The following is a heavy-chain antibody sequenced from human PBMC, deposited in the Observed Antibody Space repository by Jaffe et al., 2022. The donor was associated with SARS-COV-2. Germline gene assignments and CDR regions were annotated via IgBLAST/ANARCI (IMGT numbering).Heavy chain of an antibody. D-gene: IGHD1-7*01. Sequence: EVQLVESGGGLIQPGGSLRLSCAASGFTFSTYSMNWVRQAPGKGLEWISYITGSSSTIYYADSVKGRFTISRDNAKNLLYLQMNSLRDEDTAVYYCASRYNWNSHPLGYGMDVWGQGTTVTVSS. J-gene: IGHJ6*02. V-gene: IGHV3-48*02. CDR3: ASRYNWNSHPLGYGMDV. CDR2: ITGSSSTI. CDR1: GFTFSTYS.